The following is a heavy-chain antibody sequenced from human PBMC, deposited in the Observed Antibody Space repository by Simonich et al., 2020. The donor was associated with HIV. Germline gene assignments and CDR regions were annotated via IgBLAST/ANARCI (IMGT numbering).Heavy chain of an antibody. V-gene: IGHV7-4-1*02. CDR1: GYSFTNYA. J-gene: IGHJ4*02. CDR3: ATGAPWGIDD. D-gene: IGHD7-27*01. Sequence: QVQLVQSGSELKKPGASVKVSCKASGYSFTNYAMPWVGQAPGQGHDWMGWINTNTGNPTYAQAFTGRFVFSLDTSVSTAYLRSSGLKAEDTAVYYCATGAPWGIDDWGQGTLVTVSS. CDR2: INTNTGNP.